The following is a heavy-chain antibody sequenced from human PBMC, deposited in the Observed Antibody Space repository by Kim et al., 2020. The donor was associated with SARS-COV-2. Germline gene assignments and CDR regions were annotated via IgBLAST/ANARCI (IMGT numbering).Heavy chain of an antibody. V-gene: IGHV1-58*01. D-gene: IGHD1-7*01. CDR1: GFTFTSSA. J-gene: IGHJ3*02. Sequence: SVKVSCKASGFTFTSSAVQWVRQARGQRLEWIGWIVVGSGNTNYAQKFQERVTITRDMSTSTAYMELSSLRSEDTAVYYCAAGWNSHDAFDIWGQGTMVTVSS. CDR2: IVVGSGNT. CDR3: AAGWNSHDAFDI.